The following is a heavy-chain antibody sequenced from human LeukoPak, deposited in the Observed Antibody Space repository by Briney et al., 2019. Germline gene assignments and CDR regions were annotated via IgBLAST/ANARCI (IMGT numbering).Heavy chain of an antibody. V-gene: IGHV4-59*12. D-gene: IGHD3-10*01. CDR1: GGSISSYY. CDR3: ARGRVVVPGYYYYYYMDV. CDR2: IDDSGTT. Sequence: SETLSLTCTVSGGSISSYYWSWIRQPPGNGLEWIGYIDDSGTTNYNPSLKSRVTISVDTSKNQFSLKLSSVTAADTAVYYCARGRVVVPGYYYYYYMDVWGKGTTVTISS. J-gene: IGHJ6*03.